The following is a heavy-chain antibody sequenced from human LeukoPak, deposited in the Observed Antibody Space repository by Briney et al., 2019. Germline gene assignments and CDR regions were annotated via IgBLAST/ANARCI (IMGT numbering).Heavy chain of an antibody. J-gene: IGHJ3*02. V-gene: IGHV4-30-4*07. CDR2: IFDNENT. D-gene: IGHD1-14*01. CDR3: ARVTLTTTARAFDI. Sequence: SETLSLTCTVSSGSITSGGKSWSWILQPPGKGLEWLGNIFDNENTVYNPSLRRRLTISLDTSKSQFSLKLTSVTAADTAIYYCARVTLTTTARAFDIWGQGTMVTVSS. CDR1: SGSITSGGKS.